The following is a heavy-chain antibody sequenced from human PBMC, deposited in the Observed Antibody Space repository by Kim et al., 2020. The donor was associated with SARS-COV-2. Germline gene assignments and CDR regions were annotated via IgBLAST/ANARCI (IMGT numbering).Heavy chain of an antibody. D-gene: IGHD3-3*01. Sequence: SETLSLTCAVYGGSFSGYYWSWIRQPPGKGLEWIGEINHSGSTNYNPSLKSRVTISVDTSKNQFSLKLSSVTAADTAVYYCARGRGYDFWSGFSTPHYY. V-gene: IGHV4-34*01. CDR3: ARGRGYDFWSGFSTPHYY. CDR2: INHSGST. CDR1: GGSFSGYY. J-gene: IGHJ6*01.